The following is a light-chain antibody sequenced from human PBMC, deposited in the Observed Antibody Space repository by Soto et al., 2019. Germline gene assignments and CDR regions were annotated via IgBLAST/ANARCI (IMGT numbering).Light chain of an antibody. Sequence: EVVMTQSPATLSVSPGERVTLSCRASQSVRSNLAWYQQKPGQAPRLVLLRIFTRAIGVPARFSGSGSETEFTLTISGLQSEDSGVYYCLQHYSWPWTFGQGTKVDIK. CDR1: QSVRSN. CDR2: RIF. J-gene: IGKJ1*01. CDR3: LQHYSWPWT. V-gene: IGKV3-15*01.